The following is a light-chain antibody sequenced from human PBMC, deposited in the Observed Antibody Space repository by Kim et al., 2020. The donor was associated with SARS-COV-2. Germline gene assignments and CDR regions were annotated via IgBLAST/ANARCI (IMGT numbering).Light chain of an antibody. J-gene: IGKJ3*01. CDR1: QSVLYSSNNKNY. Sequence: TINCKSSQSVLYSSNNKNYLAWYQQKPGQPPKRLIYWASTRESGVPDRFSGSGSGTDFTLTISSLQAEDVAVYYCQQYYSTPFFTFGPGTKVDIK. CDR2: WAS. V-gene: IGKV4-1*01. CDR3: QQYYSTPFFT.